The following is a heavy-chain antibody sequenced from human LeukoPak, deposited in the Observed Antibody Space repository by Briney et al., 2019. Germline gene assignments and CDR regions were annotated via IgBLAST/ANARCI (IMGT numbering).Heavy chain of an antibody. D-gene: IGHD2-8*01. CDR2: IIPIFGTA. V-gene: IGHV1-69*06. CDR1: GYIFTSYC. Sequence: ASEKVPCMPSGYIFTSYCISWVRQPAAHGLEWVGGIIPIFGTANYAQTFQGRVTINANKSTSTAYLELSSLRSEDTAVYYCARDARKVYTPLGDSYIDVWGKGPAVTVSS. J-gene: IGHJ6*03. CDR3: ARDARKVYTPLGDSYIDV.